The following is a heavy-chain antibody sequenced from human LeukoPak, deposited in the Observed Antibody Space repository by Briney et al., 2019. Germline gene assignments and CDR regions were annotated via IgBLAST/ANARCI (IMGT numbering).Heavy chain of an antibody. Sequence: ASVKVSCKASGYTFTSYAMHWVRQAPGQRLEWMGWINPGNGNTKYSQKFQGRVTITRDTSASTAYMELSSLRSEDTAVYYCARDRGGAGDLDYWGQGTLVTVSS. CDR3: ARDRGGAGDLDY. J-gene: IGHJ4*02. CDR1: GYTFTSYA. D-gene: IGHD3-16*01. CDR2: INPGNGNT. V-gene: IGHV1-3*01.